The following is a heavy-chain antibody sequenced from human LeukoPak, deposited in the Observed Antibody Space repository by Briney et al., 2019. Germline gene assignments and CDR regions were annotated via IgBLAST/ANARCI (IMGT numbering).Heavy chain of an antibody. Sequence: SETLSLTCTVSGGSISGYCWTWIRQPAGKGLEWIGRIYNIGSPNYNPALKSRVTISVDTSKNQFSLKLSSATAADSAVYYCARGLRTDSGYDDGEDHWGQGTLVTVSS. CDR3: ARGLRTDSGYDDGEDH. D-gene: IGHD5-12*01. CDR1: GGSISGYC. V-gene: IGHV4-4*07. J-gene: IGHJ4*02. CDR2: IYNIGSP.